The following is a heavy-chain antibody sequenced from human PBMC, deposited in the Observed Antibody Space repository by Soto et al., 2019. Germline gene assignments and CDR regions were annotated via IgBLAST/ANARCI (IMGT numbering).Heavy chain of an antibody. D-gene: IGHD6-13*01. Sequence: QVQLVKPGAGAKKLGSSVKVSCKASGATFSSYAITWVRQAPGQGLEWMGGIIPIFGPANYAQKFQGRVTITADESTSTAYMELSSLRSEDTDVYYCAREGMGFDPWGQGTLVTVSS. CDR2: IIPIFGPA. V-gene: IGHV1-69*01. CDR3: AREGMGFDP. J-gene: IGHJ5*02. CDR1: GATFSSYA.